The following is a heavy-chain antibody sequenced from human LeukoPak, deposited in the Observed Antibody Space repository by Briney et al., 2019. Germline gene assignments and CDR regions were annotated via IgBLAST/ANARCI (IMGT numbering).Heavy chain of an antibody. CDR2: INAGNGNT. D-gene: IGHD2-2*01. V-gene: IGHV1-3*03. J-gene: IGHJ4*02. Sequence: GASVKVSCKASGYTFTSYAMHWVRQAPGQRLEWMGWINAGNGNTKYSQEFQGRVTITRDTSASTAYMELSSLRSEDMAVYYCARAMLKEDIVVVPAATPPDYWGQGTLVTVSP. CDR3: ARAMLKEDIVVVPAATPPDY. CDR1: GYTFTSYA.